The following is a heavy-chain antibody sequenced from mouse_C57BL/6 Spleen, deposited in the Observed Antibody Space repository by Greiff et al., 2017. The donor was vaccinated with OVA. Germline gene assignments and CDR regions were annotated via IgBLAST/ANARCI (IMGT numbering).Heavy chain of an antibody. D-gene: IGHD2-4*01. CDR2: ISDGGSYT. V-gene: IGHV5-4*01. CDR1: GFTFSSYA. Sequence: EVMLVESGGGLVKPGGSLKLSCAASGFTFSSYAMSWVRQTPEKRLEWVATISDGGSYTNYPDNVKGRFTISRDNAKNNLYLQMSHLKSEDTAMYYCARDTYDYDFDYWGQGTTLTVSS. CDR3: ARDTYDYDFDY. J-gene: IGHJ2*01.